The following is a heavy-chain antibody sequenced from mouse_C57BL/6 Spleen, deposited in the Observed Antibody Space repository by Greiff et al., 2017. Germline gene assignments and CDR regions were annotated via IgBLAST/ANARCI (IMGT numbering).Heavy chain of an antibody. D-gene: IGHD2-5*01. J-gene: IGHJ2*01. Sequence: VHLVESDAELVKPGASVKISCKVSGYTFTDHTIHWMKQRPEQGLEWIGYIYPRDGSTKYNEKFKGKATLTADKSSSTAYMQLNSLTSEDSAVYFCARSAYSNLYYFDDWGQGATLTVSS. V-gene: IGHV1-78*01. CDR1: GYTFTDHT. CDR2: IYPRDGST. CDR3: ARSAYSNLYYFDD.